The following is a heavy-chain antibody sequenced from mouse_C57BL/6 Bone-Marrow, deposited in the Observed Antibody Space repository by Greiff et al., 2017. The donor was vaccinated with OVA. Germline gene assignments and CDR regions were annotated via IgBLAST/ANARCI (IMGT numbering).Heavy chain of an antibody. J-gene: IGHJ3*01. V-gene: IGHV2-2*01. CDR3: ARNEVAWFAY. CDR2: IWSGGSA. CDR1: GFSLTSYG. Sequence: VQLQQSGPGLVQPSQSLSITCTVSGFSLTSYGVHWVRQSPGKGLEWLGVIWSGGSADYNAAFIYRQGISKDNSKSQVCFTMNSLQADDTAIYYCARNEVAWFAYWGQGTLVTVSA. D-gene: IGHD1-3*01.